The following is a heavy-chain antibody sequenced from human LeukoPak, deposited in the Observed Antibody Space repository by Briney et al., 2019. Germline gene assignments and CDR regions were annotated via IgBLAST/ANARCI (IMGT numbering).Heavy chain of an antibody. J-gene: IGHJ4*02. CDR3: ARGGSIAARY. D-gene: IGHD6-6*01. V-gene: IGHV3-21*01. Sequence: PGGSLRLSCAASGFTFSSYSMNWVRQAPGKRLEWVSSISSSSYIYYADSVKGRFTISRDNAKNSLYLQMNSLRAEDTAVYYCARGGSIAARYWGQGTLVTVSS. CDR1: GFTFSSYS. CDR2: ISSSSYI.